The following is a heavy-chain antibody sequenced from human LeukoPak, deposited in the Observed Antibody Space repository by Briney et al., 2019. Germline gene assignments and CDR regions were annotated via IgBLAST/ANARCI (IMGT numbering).Heavy chain of an antibody. CDR3: ARGPYSGYDYRH. CDR2: IYYSGST. D-gene: IGHD5-12*01. J-gene: IGHJ4*02. CDR1: GGSISSSSYY. Sequence: PSETLSLTCTVSGGSISSSSYYWGWIRQPPGKGLEWIGSIYYSGSTYYNPSLKSRVTISVDTSKNQFSLKLSSVTAADTAVYYCARGPYSGYDYRHWGQGTLVTVSS. V-gene: IGHV4-39*01.